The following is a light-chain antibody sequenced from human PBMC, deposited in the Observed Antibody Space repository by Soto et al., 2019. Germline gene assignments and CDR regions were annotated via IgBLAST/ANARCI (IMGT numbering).Light chain of an antibody. CDR3: QQYATSPLT. CDR1: QSVSSNY. Sequence: EIVLTQSPGTLSLSLGDRATLSYRASQSVSSNYLAWYQQRPGQAPRLLIYGASTRATGVPDRFSGSGSGTDFTLTISRLEPEDFAVYSCQQYATSPLTFGGGTKVEIK. V-gene: IGKV3-20*01. CDR2: GAS. J-gene: IGKJ4*01.